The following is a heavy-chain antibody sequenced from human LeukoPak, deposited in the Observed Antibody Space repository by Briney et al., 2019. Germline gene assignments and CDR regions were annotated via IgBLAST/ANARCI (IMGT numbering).Heavy chain of an antibody. Sequence: SETLSLTCAVYGGAFSGYYWSWIRQPPGKGLEWIGEINHSGSTNYNPSLKSRVTISVDTSKNQFSLKLSSVTAAATAVYYCARALPRYSSSWPKSYFDYWGQGTLVTVSS. CDR2: INHSGST. D-gene: IGHD6-13*01. CDR1: GGAFSGYY. J-gene: IGHJ4*02. V-gene: IGHV4-34*01. CDR3: ARALPRYSSSWPKSYFDY.